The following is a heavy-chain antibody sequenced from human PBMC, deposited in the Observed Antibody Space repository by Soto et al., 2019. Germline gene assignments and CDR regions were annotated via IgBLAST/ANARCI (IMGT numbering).Heavy chain of an antibody. CDR1: GDSFSSNSAA. V-gene: IGHV6-1*01. CDR3: ARTLGWLDP. Sequence: SQTLSLTGAICGDSFSSNSAAWNWIRQSPSRGLECLGRTYYRSKWYKEYAPSVKSRITINPDTSKNQFSLQLNYVRPEATAVYYCARTLGWLDPCGQGTLVPVSS. J-gene: IGHJ5*02. CDR2: TYYRSKWYK.